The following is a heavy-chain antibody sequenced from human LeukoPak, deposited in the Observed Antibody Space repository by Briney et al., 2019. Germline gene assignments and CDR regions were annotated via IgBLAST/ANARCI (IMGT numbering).Heavy chain of an antibody. CDR2: IYSSGST. Sequence: SETLSLTCNVSGGSIRGYYWSWIRQPPGKGLEWIGYIYSSGSTNYNPSLKSRVTMSVDTSKNQFSLKLSSVTAADTAVYYCAMAYCGGDCYSGFDYWGQGTLVTVSS. V-gene: IGHV4-59*01. D-gene: IGHD2-21*02. J-gene: IGHJ4*02. CDR3: AMAYCGGDCYSGFDY. CDR1: GGSIRGYY.